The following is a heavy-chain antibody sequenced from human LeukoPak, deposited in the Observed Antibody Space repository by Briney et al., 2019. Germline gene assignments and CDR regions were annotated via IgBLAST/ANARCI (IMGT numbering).Heavy chain of an antibody. Sequence: GGSLRLSCAASGFTFSSYSMNWVRQASGKGLEWVSYISSSSTIYYADSVKGRFTISRDTSRNTLYLQMNSLRAEDTAVYYCAKDYGGNRWDYFDYWGQGTLVTVSS. CDR3: AKDYGGNRWDYFDY. CDR2: ISSSSTI. CDR1: GFTFSSYS. V-gene: IGHV3-48*01. D-gene: IGHD4-23*01. J-gene: IGHJ4*02.